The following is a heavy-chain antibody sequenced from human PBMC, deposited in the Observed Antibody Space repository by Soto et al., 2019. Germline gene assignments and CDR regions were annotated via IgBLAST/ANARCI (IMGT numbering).Heavy chain of an antibody. Sequence: QVQLVESGGGVVQPGTSLRLSSAASGFRFKSFVMHWVRQAPGKGLEWVAFTSYDGNNKDYGDSVKGRFTVSRDNSQNTLHLQLDFLRPEDTALYYCARWGTTGGCDLWGQGTLVSVSS. V-gene: IGHV3-30*19. CDR3: ARWGTTGGCDL. CDR2: TSYDGNNK. CDR1: GFRFKSFV. J-gene: IGHJ5*02. D-gene: IGHD3-16*01.